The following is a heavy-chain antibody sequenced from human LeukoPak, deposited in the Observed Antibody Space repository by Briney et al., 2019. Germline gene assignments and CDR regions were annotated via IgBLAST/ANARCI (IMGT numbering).Heavy chain of an antibody. CDR1: GFTFSSYS. J-gene: IGHJ4*02. CDR2: ISSSSSYI. V-gene: IGHV3-21*01. D-gene: IGHD3-9*01. Sequence: GGSLRLSCAASGFTFSSYSMNWVRQAPGKGLEWVSSISSSSSYIYCADSVKGRFTISRDNAKNSLYLQMNSLRAEDTAVYYCAREVRYYDILTGYYRSYFDYWGQGTLVTVSS. CDR3: AREVRYYDILTGYYRSYFDY.